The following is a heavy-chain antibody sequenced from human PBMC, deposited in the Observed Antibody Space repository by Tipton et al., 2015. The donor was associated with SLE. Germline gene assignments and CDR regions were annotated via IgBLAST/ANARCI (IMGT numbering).Heavy chain of an antibody. Sequence: SLRLSCAASGFSFTSYAMNWVRQAPGKGLEWVSLIYSAGSTTYADSVKGRFTVSKDTSKNTLYLQMNSLRAEDMAVYYCAKDTDFDYWGQGSLVTVSS. CDR3: AKDTDFDY. CDR1: GFSFTSYA. CDR2: IYSAGST. V-gene: IGHV3-23*03. J-gene: IGHJ4*02.